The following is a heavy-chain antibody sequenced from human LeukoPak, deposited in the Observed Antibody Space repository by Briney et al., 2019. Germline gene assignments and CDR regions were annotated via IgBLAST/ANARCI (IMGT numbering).Heavy chain of an antibody. CDR2: IYYSGST. CDR1: GGSISSYY. Sequence: SETLSLTCTVSGGSISSYYWSWIRQPPGKGLEWIGYIYYSGSTSYNPSLKSRVTISVDTSKNQFSLKLSSVTAADTAVYYCARDNGWAAAGIRIRKVHFDLWGRGTLVTVSS. V-gene: IGHV4-59*01. J-gene: IGHJ2*01. CDR3: ARDNGWAAAGIRIRKVHFDL. D-gene: IGHD6-13*01.